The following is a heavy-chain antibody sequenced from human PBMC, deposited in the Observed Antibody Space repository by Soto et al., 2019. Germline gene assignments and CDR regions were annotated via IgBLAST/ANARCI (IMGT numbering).Heavy chain of an antibody. V-gene: IGHV4-39*01. CDR3: ATQEVGGSYVYTFDP. CDR1: GGSITSSSYY. Sequence: LETMSLPCTVSGGSITSSSYYWGWNRQPPGKGLEWIGSIYYSGSTYYNPSLKSRVTISVDTSKNQFSLKLSSVTAADTAVYYCATQEVGGSYVYTFDPWGQGTLVTVSS. D-gene: IGHD1-26*01. J-gene: IGHJ5*02. CDR2: IYYSGST.